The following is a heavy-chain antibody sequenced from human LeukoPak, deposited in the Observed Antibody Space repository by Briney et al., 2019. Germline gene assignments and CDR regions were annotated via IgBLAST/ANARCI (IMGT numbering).Heavy chain of an antibody. Sequence: GGSMTLSCAASGFTFSSYSMNWVRQAPGKGLEWVSSISSSSNYIYYADSMKGRFTISRDNAKNSLYLQMNSLRAEDTAVYYCASLALGGRGGSWGQGTLVTVSS. J-gene: IGHJ5*02. V-gene: IGHV3-21*01. D-gene: IGHD2-15*01. CDR1: GFTFSSYS. CDR2: ISSSSNYI. CDR3: ASLALGGRGGS.